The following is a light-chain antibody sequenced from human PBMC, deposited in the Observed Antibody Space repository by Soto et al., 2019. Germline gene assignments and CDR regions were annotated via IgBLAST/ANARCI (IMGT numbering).Light chain of an antibody. CDR2: GVS. CDR1: QSVSSNY. CDR3: HQYGASPWT. V-gene: IGKV3-20*01. J-gene: IGKJ1*01. Sequence: EIVLTQSPGTLSLSAGKRATLSCRASQSVSSNYFAWFQQRPGQAPRLLIYGVSTRATGTPDRFSASGSATEFTLNINRLEPEDFAVYYCHQYGASPWTFGQGTKVDNK.